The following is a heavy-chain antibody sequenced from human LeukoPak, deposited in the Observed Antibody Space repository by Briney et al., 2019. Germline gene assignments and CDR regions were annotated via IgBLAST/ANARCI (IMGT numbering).Heavy chain of an antibody. CDR2: TRYDGSNK. V-gene: IGHV3-30*02. CDR1: GFTFSSYG. J-gene: IGHJ4*02. D-gene: IGHD1-26*01. CDR3: AKGVGATTGY. Sequence: GGSLRLSCAASGFTFSSYGMHWVRQAPGKGLEWVAFTRYDGSNKYYADSVKGRFTISRDNSKNTLYLQMNSLRAEDTAVYYCAKGVGATTGYWGQGTLVTVSS.